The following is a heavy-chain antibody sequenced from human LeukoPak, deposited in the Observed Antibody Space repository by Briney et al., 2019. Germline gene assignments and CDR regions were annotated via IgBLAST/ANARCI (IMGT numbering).Heavy chain of an antibody. CDR2: ISSSSSYI. V-gene: IGHV3-21*01. CDR3: ARDGRGGFYYYYMDV. D-gene: IGHD2-15*01. J-gene: IGHJ6*03. CDR1: GFTFSSYW. Sequence: GGSLRLSCAASGFTFSSYWMSWVRQAPGKGLEWVSSISSSSSYIYYADSVKGRFTISRDNAKNSLYLQMNSLRAEDTAVYYCARDGRGGFYYYYMDVWGKGTTVTVSS.